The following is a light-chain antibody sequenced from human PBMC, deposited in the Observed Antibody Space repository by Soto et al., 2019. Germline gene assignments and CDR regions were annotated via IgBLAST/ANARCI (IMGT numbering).Light chain of an antibody. J-gene: IGLJ1*01. Sequence: QSVLTQPPSVSGAPGQRVTISCTGCSSNIGAGCEVHWYQHLPGKAPKLLIYGNTNRPSGVPDRFSGSKSGNTASLTISGLQAEDEADYYCCSYAGSYPYVFGSGDQGHRP. V-gene: IGLV1-40*01. CDR1: SSNIGAGCE. CDR2: GNT. CDR3: CSYAGSYPYV.